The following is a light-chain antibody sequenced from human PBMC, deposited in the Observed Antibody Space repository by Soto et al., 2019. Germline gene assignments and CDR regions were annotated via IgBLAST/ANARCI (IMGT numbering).Light chain of an antibody. CDR2: GAF. J-gene: IGKJ1*01. CDR3: QQCSTWPGA. CDR1: PSVTNY. Sequence: EIVLTQSPATLCLSPGERATLSCRASPSVTNYLAWYQQKPGQPPRLLIYGAFNRAAGIPARFSGSGSGTDFTLSISSLEPEDSAVYYCQQCSTWPGAFGHGTKVEIK. V-gene: IGKV3-11*01.